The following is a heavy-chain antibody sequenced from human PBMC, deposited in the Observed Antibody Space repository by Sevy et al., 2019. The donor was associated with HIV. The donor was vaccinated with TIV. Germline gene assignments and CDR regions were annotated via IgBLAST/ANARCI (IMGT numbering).Heavy chain of an antibody. D-gene: IGHD1-26*01. CDR2: FKSKIHGGTT. Sequence: GGSLRLSCTASGFIFGDYGMSWVRQAPGKGLEWIAFFKSKIHGGTTENAASVKGRFTISRDDSKNIVNLQMSNLKTGETAVYYCTRWSCSRSIFDYWGQGTLVTVSS. V-gene: IGHV3-49*04. CDR1: GFIFGDYG. CDR3: TRWSCSRSIFDY. J-gene: IGHJ4*02.